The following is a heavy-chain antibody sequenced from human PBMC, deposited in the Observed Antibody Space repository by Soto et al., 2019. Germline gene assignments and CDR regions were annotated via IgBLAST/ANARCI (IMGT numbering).Heavy chain of an antibody. D-gene: IGHD6-13*01. CDR2: IYYTGDT. CDR3: ARLVTGEAAGTFWFDP. Sequence: PSETLSLTCTVSGGAIEGYYWSWSRKSPGRRLEWIGYIYYTGDTNYNPSLKSRVTISKYMSKNQVSLNLRSVTAADTAVYYCARLVTGEAAGTFWFDPWGQGTLVTVSS. CDR1: GGAIEGYY. J-gene: IGHJ5*02. V-gene: IGHV4-59*01.